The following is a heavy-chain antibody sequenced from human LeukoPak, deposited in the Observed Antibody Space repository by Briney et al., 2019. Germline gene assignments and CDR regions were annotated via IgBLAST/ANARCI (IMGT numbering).Heavy chain of an antibody. Sequence: GGALRLSCAASGFSFSDSYMSWIRQAPGQGLEWLSYIKSSDTSTFYADSVKGRFTVSRDNAKNSLYLQMNSLRAEDTAVYYCARRGNMSSHAFDIWGQGTVVTVSS. J-gene: IGHJ3*02. CDR3: ARRGNMSSHAFDI. D-gene: IGHD2/OR15-2a*01. CDR2: IKSSDTST. V-gene: IGHV3-11*01. CDR1: GFSFSDSY.